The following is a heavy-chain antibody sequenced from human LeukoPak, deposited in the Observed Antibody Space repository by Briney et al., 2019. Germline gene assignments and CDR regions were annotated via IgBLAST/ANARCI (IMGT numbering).Heavy chain of an antibody. D-gene: IGHD2-2*01. Sequence: SETLSLTCTVSGGSISSSSYYWGWLRQPPGKGLEWIGSIYYSGSTYYNPSLKSRVTISVDTSKNQFSLKLSSVTAADTAVYYCARHRGSTSCYPPRACYYYYYGMDVWGQGTTVTVSS. CDR1: GGSISSSSYY. J-gene: IGHJ6*02. CDR3: ARHRGSTSCYPPRACYYYYYGMDV. V-gene: IGHV4-39*01. CDR2: IYYSGST.